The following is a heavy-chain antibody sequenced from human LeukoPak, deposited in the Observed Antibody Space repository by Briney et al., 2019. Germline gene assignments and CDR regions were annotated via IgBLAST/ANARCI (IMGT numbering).Heavy chain of an antibody. CDR2: FDPEDGET. V-gene: IGHV1-24*01. Sequence: ASVKVSCKASGYTFTSYDINWVRQAPGKGLEWMGGFDPEDGETIYAQKFQGRVTMTEDTSTDTAYMELSSLRFEDTAVYYCARAKYNSGWYGAFDIWGQGTMVTVSS. D-gene: IGHD6-19*01. CDR1: GYTFTSYD. J-gene: IGHJ3*02. CDR3: ARAKYNSGWYGAFDI.